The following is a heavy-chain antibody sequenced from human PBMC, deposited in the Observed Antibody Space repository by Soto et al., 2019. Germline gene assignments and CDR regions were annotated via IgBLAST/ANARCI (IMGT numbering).Heavy chain of an antibody. V-gene: IGHV3-23*01. D-gene: IGHD2-2*01. CDR1: GFTFSSYA. CDR2: ISGSGGST. Sequence: PGGSLRLSCAASGFTFSSYAMSWVRQAPGKGLEWVSAISGSGGSTYYADSVKGRFTISRDNSKNTLYLQMNSLRAEDTAVYYCAKGALGYCSSTSCLNYGMDVWGQGTTVTVSS. J-gene: IGHJ6*02. CDR3: AKGALGYCSSTSCLNYGMDV.